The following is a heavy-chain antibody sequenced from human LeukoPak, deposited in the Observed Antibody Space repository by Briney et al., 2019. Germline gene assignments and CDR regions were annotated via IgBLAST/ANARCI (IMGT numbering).Heavy chain of an antibody. CDR3: ARSGSGVRMEWLDNWFNP. V-gene: IGHV3-20*04. Sequence: RPGGSLRLSCAASGFTFDNYGMNWVRQAPGKGLERVCGVNWNGVTTNYADSVKGRFSISRDNAKNSLYLQMNSLRAEDTALYYCARSGSGVRMEWLDNWFNPWGQGTLVTVSS. CDR2: VNWNGVTT. D-gene: IGHD3-3*01. CDR1: GFTFDNYG. J-gene: IGHJ5*02.